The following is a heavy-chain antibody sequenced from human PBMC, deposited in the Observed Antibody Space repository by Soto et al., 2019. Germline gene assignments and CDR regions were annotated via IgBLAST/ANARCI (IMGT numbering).Heavy chain of an antibody. CDR1: GFTFSSYE. Sequence: GGALRVSCAAPGFTFSSYEMNWVRQAPGKGLEWVSYISSSGSTIYYADSVKGRFTSSRDNAKNSLYLQMNSLRAEDTAVYYCAISVSEDWFEPWAPGTLVTVT. J-gene: IGHJ5*02. CDR3: AISVSEDWFEP. CDR2: ISSSGSTI. V-gene: IGHV3-48*03.